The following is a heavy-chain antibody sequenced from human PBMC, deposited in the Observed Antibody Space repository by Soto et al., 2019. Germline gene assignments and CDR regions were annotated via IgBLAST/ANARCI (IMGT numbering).Heavy chain of an antibody. J-gene: IGHJ4*02. V-gene: IGHV2-5*02. CDR3: AHRRNGGRFDY. CDR2: IYWDDDK. D-gene: IGHD4-17*01. CDR1: GFSLSTSGVG. Sequence: QITLKESGPTLVKPTQTLTLTCTFSGFSLSTSGVGVGWIRQPPGKALEWLALIYWDDDKRYSPSLKSRLTITKHSSKKQVILTLSKMDPMDTATTYCAHRRNGGRFDYWGQGTLVPVSS.